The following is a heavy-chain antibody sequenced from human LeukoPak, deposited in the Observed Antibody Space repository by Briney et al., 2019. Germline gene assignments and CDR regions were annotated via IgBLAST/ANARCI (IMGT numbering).Heavy chain of an antibody. CDR1: GXTFSSYS. J-gene: IGHJ3*02. CDR2: ISSSSSYI. D-gene: IGHD3-9*01. Sequence: GGSLRLSCAASGXTFSSYSMNWVRQAPGKGLEWVSSISSSSSYIYYADSVKGRFTISRDNAKNSLYLQMNSLRAEDTAVYYCATRYDILTGYYNDAFDIWGQGTMVTVSS. V-gene: IGHV3-21*01. CDR3: ATRYDILTGYYNDAFDI.